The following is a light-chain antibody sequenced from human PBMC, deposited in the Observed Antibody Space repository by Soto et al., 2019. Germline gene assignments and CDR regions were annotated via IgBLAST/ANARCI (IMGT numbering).Light chain of an antibody. J-gene: IGLJ3*02. CDR3: ETWDSNTLWV. CDR1: SGHSSYI. V-gene: IGLV4-60*02. Sequence: QLVLTQSSSASASLGSSVKLTCTLSSGHSSYIIAWHQQQPGKAPRYLMKLEGSGNYNKGRGVPDRFSGSSSGADRYLTISILQFEDEADYYCETWDSNTLWVFGGGTKLTVL. CDR2: LEGSGNY.